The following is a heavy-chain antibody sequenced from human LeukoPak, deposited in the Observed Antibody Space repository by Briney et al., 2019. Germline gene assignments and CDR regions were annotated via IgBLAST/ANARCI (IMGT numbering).Heavy chain of an antibody. V-gene: IGHV3-30*18. J-gene: IGHJ3*02. CDR1: RFTFSSYG. D-gene: IGHD3-16*01. CDR2: ISYDGNNR. CDR3: AKVKGEVIGAFDI. Sequence: GGSLRLSCAASRFTFSSYGMHWVRQAPGKGLEWVAVISYDGNNRYYADSVKGRFTISRYNSKNTLYLQMNSQRAEDTAVYYCAKVKGEVIGAFDIWGQGTMVTVSS.